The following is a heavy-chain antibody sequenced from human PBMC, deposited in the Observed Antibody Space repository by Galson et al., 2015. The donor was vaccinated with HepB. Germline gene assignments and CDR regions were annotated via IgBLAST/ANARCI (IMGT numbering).Heavy chain of an antibody. J-gene: IGHJ4*02. Sequence: SVKVSCKASGGTFSSYAISWVRQAPGQGLEWMGGIIPIFGTANYAQKFQGRVTITADESTSTAYMELSSLRSEDTAVYYCAKGPIINYYDSSGYLDYWGQGTLVTVSS. CDR3: AKGPIINYYDSSGYLDY. V-gene: IGHV1-69*13. CDR1: GGTFSSYA. CDR2: IIPIFGTA. D-gene: IGHD3-22*01.